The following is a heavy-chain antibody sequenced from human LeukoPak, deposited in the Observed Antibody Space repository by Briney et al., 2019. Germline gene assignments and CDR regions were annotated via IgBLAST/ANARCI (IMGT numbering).Heavy chain of an antibody. V-gene: IGHV3-53*01. CDR3: ASYGSGSYYPPDAFDI. D-gene: IGHD3-10*01. J-gene: IGHJ3*02. Sequence: GWSLRLSCAASVFTVSSNYMSWVRQAPGKGLEWVSVIYSGGSTYYADSVKGRFTISRDNSKNTLYPQMNSLRAEDTAVYYCASYGSGSYYPPDAFDIWGQGTMVTVSS. CDR1: VFTVSSNY. CDR2: IYSGGST.